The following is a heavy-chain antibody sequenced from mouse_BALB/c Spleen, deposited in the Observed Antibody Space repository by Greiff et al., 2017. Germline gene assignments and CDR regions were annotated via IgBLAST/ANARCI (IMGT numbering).Heavy chain of an antibody. J-gene: IGHJ1*01. CDR3: ASGTYWYFDV. V-gene: IGHV3-6*02. CDR1: GYSITSGYY. Sequence: EVKLVESGPGLVKPSQSLSLTCSVTGYSITSGYYWNWIRQFPGNKLEWMGYISYDGSNNYNPSLKNRISITRDTSKNQFFLKLNSVTTEDTATYYCASGTYWYFDVWGAGTTVTVSS. CDR2: ISYDGSN. D-gene: IGHD4-1*01.